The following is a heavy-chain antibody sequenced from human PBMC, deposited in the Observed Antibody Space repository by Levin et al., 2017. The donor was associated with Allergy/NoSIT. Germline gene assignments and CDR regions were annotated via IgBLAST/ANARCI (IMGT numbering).Heavy chain of an antibody. J-gene: IGHJ4*02. Sequence: SETLSLTCSVSGGSISGYYWNWIRQTPGKGPEWIGLIFYTGNTNYNPSLRSRVTFSVDTSKNQFSLKMNPVTSTDTAVYYCARETPTSGYFDYWGQGTLVTVSS. CDR1: GGSISGYY. V-gene: IGHV4-59*01. D-gene: IGHD2-8*02. CDR3: ARETPTSGYFDY. CDR2: IFYTGNT.